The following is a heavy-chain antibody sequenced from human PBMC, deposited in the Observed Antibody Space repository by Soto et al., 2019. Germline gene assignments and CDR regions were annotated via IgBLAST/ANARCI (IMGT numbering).Heavy chain of an antibody. D-gene: IGHD2-8*01. Sequence: SGGSLRLSCAAPGFTFSSHSMNWVRQAPGEGLEWVSSISSSSSYIYYADSVKGRFTISRDNAKNSLYLQMYSLRAEDTAVYYCARDISTPPDLYCTNGVCYNNWFDPWGQGTLVTVSS. V-gene: IGHV3-21*01. J-gene: IGHJ5*02. CDR2: ISSSSSYI. CDR1: GFTFSSHS. CDR3: ARDISTPPDLYCTNGVCYNNWFDP.